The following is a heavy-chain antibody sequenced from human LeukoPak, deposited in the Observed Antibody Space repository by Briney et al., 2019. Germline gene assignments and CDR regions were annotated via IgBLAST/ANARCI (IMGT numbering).Heavy chain of an antibody. CDR1: GYTFTSYD. V-gene: IGHV1-8*01. CDR3: ARGNRPYTSSWSSLAFDI. J-gene: IGHJ3*02. D-gene: IGHD6-13*01. CDR2: INPISGYT. Sequence: ASVKVSCKASGYTFTSYDINWVRQATGQGLEWMGWINPISGYTGYAQKFQGRVTMTGDTSISTAYMELSSLRSEDAAVYYCARGNRPYTSSWSSLAFDIWGQGTMVTVSS.